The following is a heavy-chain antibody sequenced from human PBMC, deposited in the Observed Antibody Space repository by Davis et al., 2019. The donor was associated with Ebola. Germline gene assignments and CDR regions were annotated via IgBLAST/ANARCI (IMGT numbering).Heavy chain of an antibody. CDR2: ITGSGGSI. Sequence: PGGSLRLSCAASGFIFRNYALSWVRQAPGTGLEWVAAITGSGGSIFYADFVKGRFTISRDNSKNTLFLQMNSLRAEDTAVYYCAKSSKDYNMLTGLFDSWGQGTLVTVSS. V-gene: IGHV3-23*01. CDR3: AKSSKDYNMLTGLFDS. D-gene: IGHD3-9*01. CDR1: GFIFRNYA. J-gene: IGHJ5*01.